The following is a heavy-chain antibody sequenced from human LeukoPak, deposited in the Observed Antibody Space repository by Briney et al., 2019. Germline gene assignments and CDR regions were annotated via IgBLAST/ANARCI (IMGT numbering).Heavy chain of an antibody. CDR1: GGSISSSSYY. D-gene: IGHD3-22*01. J-gene: IGHJ4*02. CDR2: IYYSGRT. V-gene: IGHV4-39*07. Sequence: SETLSLTCTASGGSISSSSYYWGWIRQPPGKGLEWIGSIYYSGRTYYNPSLKSRVTISVDTSKNQFSLKLSSVPAADTAVYYCASLGIGDSSGRTFDYWGQGTLVTVSS. CDR3: ASLGIGDSSGRTFDY.